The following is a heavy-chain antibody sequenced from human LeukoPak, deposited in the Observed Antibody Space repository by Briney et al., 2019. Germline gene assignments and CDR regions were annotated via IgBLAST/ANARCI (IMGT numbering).Heavy chain of an antibody. J-gene: IGHJ4*02. Sequence: PGGSLRLSCAASGFTFSSYGMNWVRQAPGKGLEWVSSISSSSSYIYYADSVKGRFTISRDNAKNSLYLQMNSLRAEDTAVYYCALACSGGNCYSGYWGQGTLVTVPS. D-gene: IGHD2-15*01. CDR3: ALACSGGNCYSGY. CDR2: ISSSSSYI. CDR1: GFTFSSYG. V-gene: IGHV3-21*01.